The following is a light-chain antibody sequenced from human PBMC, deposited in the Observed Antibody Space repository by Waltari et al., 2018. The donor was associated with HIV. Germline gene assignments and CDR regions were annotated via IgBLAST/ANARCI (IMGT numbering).Light chain of an antibody. CDR1: SSDVGGYNY. V-gene: IGLV2-14*01. CDR3: SSYTSSSTRV. CDR2: EVS. Sequence: QSALTQPASVSGSPGQSITISCTGTSSDVGGYNYVSWYQQHPGKAPKLMIDEVSNRPSGVCNRFSGSKSGNTASLTISGLQAEDEADYYCSSYTSSSTRVFGTGTKVTVL. J-gene: IGLJ1*01.